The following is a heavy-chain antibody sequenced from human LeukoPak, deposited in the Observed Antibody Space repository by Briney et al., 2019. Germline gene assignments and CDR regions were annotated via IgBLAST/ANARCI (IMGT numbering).Heavy chain of an antibody. CDR1: GYSFTTYW. D-gene: IGHD5-12*01. Sequence: EVQLAQSGAEVKKSGESLRISCQGSGYSFTTYWISWVRQMPGKGLEWMGRIDPSDSYTNYSPSFQGHVTISADKSISTSYLQWSSLKASDTAMYYCARRGCTDDDRAFDYWGQGTLVTVSS. CDR2: IDPSDSYT. V-gene: IGHV5-10-1*01. CDR3: ARRGCTDDDRAFDY. J-gene: IGHJ4*03.